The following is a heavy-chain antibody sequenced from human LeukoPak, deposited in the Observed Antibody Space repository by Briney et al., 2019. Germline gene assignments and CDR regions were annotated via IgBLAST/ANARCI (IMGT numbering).Heavy chain of an antibody. V-gene: IGHV4-39*01. CDR3: ARTPGSSFLRGGWFDP. Sequence: SETLSLTCTVSGGSISSSSYYWGWIRQPPGKGLEWIGNIYYSGSTYYNPSLKSRVTISVDTSKNQFSLKLSSVTAADTAVYYCARTPGSSFLRGGWFDPWGQGTLVTVSS. CDR2: IYYSGST. CDR1: GGSISSSSYY. D-gene: IGHD6-13*01. J-gene: IGHJ5*02.